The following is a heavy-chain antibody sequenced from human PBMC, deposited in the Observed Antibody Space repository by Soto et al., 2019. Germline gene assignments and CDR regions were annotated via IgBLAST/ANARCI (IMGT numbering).Heavy chain of an antibody. J-gene: IGHJ4*02. V-gene: IGHV3-72*01. Sequence: EVQLVESGGGLVQPGGSLRLSCAASGLTFSDQYMDWVRQAPGKGLEWVGRSRNKANSYTTAYAASVKGRFTISRDDSKNSLYLQMNGLKTEDTAVYYCARETYSSSWYLDYWGQGTLVTVSS. D-gene: IGHD6-13*01. CDR1: GLTFSDQY. CDR3: ARETYSSSWYLDY. CDR2: SRNKANSYTT.